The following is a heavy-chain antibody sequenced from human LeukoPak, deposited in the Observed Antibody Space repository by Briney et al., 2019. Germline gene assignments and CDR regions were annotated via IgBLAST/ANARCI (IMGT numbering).Heavy chain of an antibody. CDR3: AHSSDYYDSSGYYRPFYY. Sequence: SGPTLVNPTQTLTLTCTFSGFSLSTSGVGVGWIRQPPGKALEWLALIYWNDDKRYSPSLKSRLTITKDTSKNQVVLTMTNMDPVDTATYYCAHSSDYYDSSGYYRPFYYWGEGTLVTVSS. CDR1: GFSLSTSGVG. J-gene: IGHJ4*02. D-gene: IGHD3-22*01. V-gene: IGHV2-5*01. CDR2: IYWNDDK.